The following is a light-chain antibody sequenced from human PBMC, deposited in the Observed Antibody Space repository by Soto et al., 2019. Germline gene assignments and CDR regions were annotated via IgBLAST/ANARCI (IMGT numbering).Light chain of an antibody. Sequence: EVVLTQSPATLSLSPGERATLSCRASQRVGKYLAWYQQRPGQAPKLLIFDVTYRDTGTPARFSGSGSGTDFTLTISSLEPEDFAVYYCQQRTNWQLTFGGGTRVEIK. CDR1: QRVGKY. J-gene: IGKJ4*01. V-gene: IGKV3-11*01. CDR2: DVT. CDR3: QQRTNWQLT.